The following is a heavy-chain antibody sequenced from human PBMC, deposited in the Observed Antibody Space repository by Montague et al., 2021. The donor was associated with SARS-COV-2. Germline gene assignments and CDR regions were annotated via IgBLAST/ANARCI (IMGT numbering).Heavy chain of an antibody. CDR3: ARHGGHSYAHFAY. CDR2: INHSGIT. CDR1: GGSFRSYY. Sequence: SETLSLTCAVNGGSFRSYYRSWIRQSPGKGLEWIAEINHSGITNYNPSLKSRITISVDTSKSQFSLKLSSVTAADTAVYYCARHGGHSYAHFAYWGQGTLVIVSS. V-gene: IGHV4-34*01. J-gene: IGHJ4*02. D-gene: IGHD5-18*01.